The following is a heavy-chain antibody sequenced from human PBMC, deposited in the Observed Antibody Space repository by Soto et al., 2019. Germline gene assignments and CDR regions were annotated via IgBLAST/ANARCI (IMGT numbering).Heavy chain of an antibody. CDR2: ISGRGGST. D-gene: IGHD1-26*01. Sequence: GGSLRLSCAASGFTFSIYAMSWVRQAPGKGLEWVSYISGRGGSTDYADSVKGRFNISRDNSNNTLYLQMNSLRAEDTAVYYCAKWAVGPGGYVDLWGRGTLVTVSS. J-gene: IGHJ2*01. CDR1: GFTFSIYA. CDR3: AKWAVGPGGYVDL. V-gene: IGHV3-23*01.